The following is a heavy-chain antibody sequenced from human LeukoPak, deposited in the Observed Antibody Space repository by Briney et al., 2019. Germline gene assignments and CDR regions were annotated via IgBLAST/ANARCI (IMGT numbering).Heavy chain of an antibody. D-gene: IGHD3-3*01. V-gene: IGHV1-2*06. J-gene: IGHJ4*02. CDR2: INLNTGGT. CDR1: GNTFSCYY. Sequence: ASVKVSCKASGNTFSCYYMDWVRQAPGQGLEWMGRINLNTGGTNYAQKFQGRVTMTRDTSITTVYMELSRLRLDDTAVYYCAKLGFSEWFLEFWGQGALVTVSS. CDR3: AKLGFSEWFLEF.